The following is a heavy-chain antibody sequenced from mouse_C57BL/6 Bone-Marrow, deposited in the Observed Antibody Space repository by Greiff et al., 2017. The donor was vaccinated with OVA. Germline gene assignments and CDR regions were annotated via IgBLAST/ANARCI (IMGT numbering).Heavy chain of an antibody. CDR2: ISSGSSTI. CDR3: ARGCVLSWFAY. V-gene: IGHV5-17*01. CDR1: GFTFSDYG. Sequence: EVKLEESGGGLVKPGGSLKLSCAASGFTFSDYGMHWVRQAPEKGLEWVAYISSGSSTIYYADTVKGRFTISRDNAKNTLFLQMTSLRSEDTAMYYCARGCVLSWFAYWGQGTLVTVSA. J-gene: IGHJ3*01.